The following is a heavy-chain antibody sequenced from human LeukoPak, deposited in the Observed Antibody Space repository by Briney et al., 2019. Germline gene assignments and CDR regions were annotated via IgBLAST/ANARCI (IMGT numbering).Heavy chain of an antibody. CDR1: GFTFSSYS. J-gene: IGHJ4*02. CDR3: TRHVDGFDSGSYYAMDY. D-gene: IGHD1-26*01. CDR2: ISSSSSTI. V-gene: IGHV3-48*04. Sequence: GGSLRLSCAASGFTFSSYSMNWVRQAPGKGLEWVSYISSSSSTIYHADSVKGRFTISRDNAKNSLYLQMNSLRAEDTAVYYCTRHVDGFDSGSYYAMDYWGQGTLVTVSS.